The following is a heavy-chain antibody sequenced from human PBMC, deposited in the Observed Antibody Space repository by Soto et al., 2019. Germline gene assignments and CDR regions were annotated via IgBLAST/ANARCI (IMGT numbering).Heavy chain of an antibody. CDR3: ARGNGPPPDSDYSGSYPFDY. CDR2: IYYSGST. Sequence: PSETLSLTCTVSGGSISSYYWSWIRQPPGKGLEWIGYIYYSGSTNYNPSLKSRVTISVDTSKNQFSLKLSSVTAADTAVYYCARGNGPPPDSDYSGSYPFDYWGQGTLVTV. V-gene: IGHV4-59*01. J-gene: IGHJ4*02. D-gene: IGHD1-26*01. CDR1: GGSISSYY.